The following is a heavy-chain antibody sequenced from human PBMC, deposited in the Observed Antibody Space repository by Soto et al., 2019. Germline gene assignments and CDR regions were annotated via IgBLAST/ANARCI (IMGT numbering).Heavy chain of an antibody. CDR2: IDPSDSYT. CDR1: GYSFTSYW. V-gene: IGHV5-10-1*01. D-gene: IGHD2-2*02. Sequence: PXESLKISCKGSGYSFTSYWISWVRQMPGKGLEWMGRIDPSDSYTNYSPSFQGHVTISADKSISTAYLQWSSLKASDTAMYYCARLEGGYCSSTSCHSDYWGQGNLVTVSS. J-gene: IGHJ4*02. CDR3: ARLEGGYCSSTSCHSDY.